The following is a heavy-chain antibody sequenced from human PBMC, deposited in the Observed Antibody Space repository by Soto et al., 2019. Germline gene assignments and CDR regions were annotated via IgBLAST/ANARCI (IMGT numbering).Heavy chain of an antibody. CDR2: IKQDGSEK. V-gene: IGHV3-7*01. CDR3: ARSSGPITGLMDV. D-gene: IGHD1-20*01. CDR1: GFTFSSYW. J-gene: IGHJ6*03. Sequence: EVQLVESGGGLVQPGGSLRLSCAASGFTFSSYWMSWVRQAPGKGLEWVANIKQDGSEKYYVDSVKGRFTISRDNAKNSLYLQMNSLRGEDTAVYYCARSSGPITGLMDVWGKGTTVTVSS.